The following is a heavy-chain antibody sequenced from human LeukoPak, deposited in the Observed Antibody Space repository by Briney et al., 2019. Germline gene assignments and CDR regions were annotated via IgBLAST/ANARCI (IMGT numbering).Heavy chain of an antibody. J-gene: IGHJ2*01. Sequence: PGGSLRLSCAASGFIFRSYAMNWVRQAPGKGLEWVSTISSSGGSTYYADSVKGRFTISRDSSRNTLFLHMNTLRAEDTAIYYCAKDRTVGASYWYFDLWGRGTLVTVSS. CDR2: ISSSGGST. D-gene: IGHD1-26*01. V-gene: IGHV3-23*01. CDR3: AKDRTVGASYWYFDL. CDR1: GFIFRSYA.